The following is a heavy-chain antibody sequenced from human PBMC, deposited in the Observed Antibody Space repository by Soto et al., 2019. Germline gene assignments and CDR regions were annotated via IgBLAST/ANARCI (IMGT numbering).Heavy chain of an antibody. CDR2: MNPNSGNT. V-gene: IGHV1-8*01. J-gene: IGHJ4*02. CDR1: GYTFTSYD. Sequence: ASVKVSCKASGYTFTSYDINWVRQATGQGLEWMGWMNPNSGNTGYAQKFQGRVTMTRNTSISTAYMELSSLRSEDTAVYYCARATVTTLLYYFDYWGQGTLVTVSS. D-gene: IGHD4-17*01. CDR3: ARATVTTLLYYFDY.